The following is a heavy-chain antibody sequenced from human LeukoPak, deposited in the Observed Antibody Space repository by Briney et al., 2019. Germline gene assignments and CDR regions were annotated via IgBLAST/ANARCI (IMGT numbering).Heavy chain of an antibody. Sequence: GGSLRLSCAASGFSVTSYPMNWVRQAPGKGLEWVSYISSTGTTIYYADSVKGRFTISRDNAKNSLYLHMNSLRAEDTAVYYCARGGGATDYWGQGTLVTVSS. J-gene: IGHJ4*02. CDR3: ARGGGATDY. V-gene: IGHV3-48*04. CDR2: ISSTGTTI. D-gene: IGHD1-26*01. CDR1: GFSVTSYP.